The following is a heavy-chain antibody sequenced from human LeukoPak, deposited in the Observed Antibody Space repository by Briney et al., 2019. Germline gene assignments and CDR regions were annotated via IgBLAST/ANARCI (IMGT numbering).Heavy chain of an antibody. CDR3: ARAYYDFWSGYYTHWFDP. Sequence: SETLSLTCTVSGGSISSYYWSWIRQPPGKGLEWIGYIYYSGSTNYNPSLKSRVTISVDTSKNQFSLKLSSVTAADTAVYYCARAYYDFWSGYYTHWFDPWGQGTLVTVSS. J-gene: IGHJ5*02. CDR1: GGSISSYY. CDR2: IYYSGST. V-gene: IGHV4-59*01. D-gene: IGHD3-3*01.